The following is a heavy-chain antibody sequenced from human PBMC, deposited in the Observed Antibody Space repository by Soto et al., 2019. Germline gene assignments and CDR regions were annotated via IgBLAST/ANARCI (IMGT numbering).Heavy chain of an antibody. CDR3: ARANCTNGVCYTGDYFDY. D-gene: IGHD2-8*01. V-gene: IGHV4-31*03. CDR1: GGSISSGGYY. Sequence: PSETLSLTCTVSGGSISSGGYYWSWIRQHPGKGLEWIGYIYYSGSTYYNPSLKSRVTISVDTSKNQFSLKLSSVTAADTAVYYCARANCTNGVCYTGDYFDYWGQGTLATVSS. CDR2: IYYSGST. J-gene: IGHJ4*02.